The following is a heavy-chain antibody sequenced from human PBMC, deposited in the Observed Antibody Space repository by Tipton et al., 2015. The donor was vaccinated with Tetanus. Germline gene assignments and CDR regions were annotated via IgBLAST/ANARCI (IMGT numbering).Heavy chain of an antibody. CDR3: ARHTSGSFHAPFDY. CDR2: IHPGDSDT. CDR1: GYSFTNYW. Sequence: QLVQSGAEVKKPGESLKMSCKGSGYSFTNYWIGWVRQMPGKGLEWMGIIHPGDSDTRYSPSFQGQVTISADKSISTAYLQWSSLRASDGAMYYCARHTSGSFHAPFDYWGQGTLVTVSS. J-gene: IGHJ4*02. D-gene: IGHD1-26*01. V-gene: IGHV5-51*01.